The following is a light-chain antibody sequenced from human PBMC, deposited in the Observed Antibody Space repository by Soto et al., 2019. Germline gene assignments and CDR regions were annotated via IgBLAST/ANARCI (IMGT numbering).Light chain of an antibody. V-gene: IGKV3-20*01. CDR3: QQYGDSTWT. CDR1: QSVSSIY. Sequence: EIVLTQSPGTLSLSPGERATLSCRASQSVSSIYLAWYQQKPGQAPRLLIYGASSRATGIPDRFSGSGSGTDFTLTISRLEPEDFAVYYCQQYGDSTWTFGQGTKVEIK. CDR2: GAS. J-gene: IGKJ1*01.